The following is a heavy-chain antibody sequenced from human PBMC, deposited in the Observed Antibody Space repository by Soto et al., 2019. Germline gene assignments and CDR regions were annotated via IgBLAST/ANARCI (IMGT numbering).Heavy chain of an antibody. CDR1: GGSIRSSSYY. V-gene: IGHV4-39*01. Sequence: QLQLQESGPGLVKPSETLSLTCTVSGGSIRSSSYYWGGVRQPTGKGVEWIGNLYYSGSTYYTPSLKSLVTISVDTSKNQFSLKLSSVTAADTAVYYCASIIAAGGNFDYWGQGTLVTVSS. J-gene: IGHJ4*02. CDR2: LYYSGST. D-gene: IGHD6-13*01. CDR3: ASIIAAGGNFDY.